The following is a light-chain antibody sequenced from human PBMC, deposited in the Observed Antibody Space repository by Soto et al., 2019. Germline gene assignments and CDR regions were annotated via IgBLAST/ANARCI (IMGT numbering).Light chain of an antibody. CDR2: SNN. V-gene: IGLV1-44*01. CDR3: ALWDESLNGWV. Sequence: QSVLTQPPSASGTPGQRVAISCSGGRSNIGRNTVNWYQQLPGTAPKLLIFSNNQRPSGVPDRFSGSKSDTSASLAISGLQSEDEGDYYCALWDESLNGWVFGGGTQLTVL. CDR1: RSNIGRNT. J-gene: IGLJ2*01.